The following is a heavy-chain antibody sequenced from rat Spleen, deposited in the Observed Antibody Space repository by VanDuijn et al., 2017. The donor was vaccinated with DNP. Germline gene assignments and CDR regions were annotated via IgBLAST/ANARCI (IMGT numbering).Heavy chain of an antibody. CDR1: GFTFSKYG. Sequence: EVQLVESGGGLVQPGRSLKLSCAASGFTFSKYGMAWVRQSPKKGLEWVATINYDGTRTYYRDSVKGRFTISRDNAKSSLFLQMDSLKSEDTATYYCTTRYYGYDLDYWGQGVMVTVSS. V-gene: IGHV5-29*01. CDR2: INYDGTRT. D-gene: IGHD1-7*01. CDR3: TTRYYGYDLDY. J-gene: IGHJ2*01.